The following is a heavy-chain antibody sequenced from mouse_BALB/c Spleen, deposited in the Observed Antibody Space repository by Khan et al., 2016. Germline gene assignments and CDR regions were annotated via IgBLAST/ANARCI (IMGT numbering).Heavy chain of an antibody. CDR3: ARVLNYAPGVFAY. V-gene: IGHV2-6-7*01. Sequence: QVQLKESGPGLVAPSQSLSITCTVSGFSLTGYGVNWVRQPPGKGLEWLGMIWGDGSTDYNSALKSRLSISQDNYTSHVFLKMNSLQTDDTARYYCARVLNYAPGVFAYWGQGTLVTVSA. CDR2: IWGDGST. D-gene: IGHD1-1*02. J-gene: IGHJ3*01. CDR1: GFSLTGYG.